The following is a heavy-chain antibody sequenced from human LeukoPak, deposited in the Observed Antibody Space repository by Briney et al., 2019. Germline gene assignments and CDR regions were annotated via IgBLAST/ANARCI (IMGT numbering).Heavy chain of an antibody. CDR2: INDRGLT. Sequence: SETLSLTCAVHGGSFSGYHWNWIRQSPEKELEGSGEINDRGLTNYHPSLKSRVSLSVDTSRKEFSLKLSAVTAADTAVYYCARDPTTVTTLPYYFDFWGQGTLVTVSS. CDR1: GGSFSGYH. D-gene: IGHD4-17*01. V-gene: IGHV4-34*01. J-gene: IGHJ4*02. CDR3: ARDPTTVTTLPYYFDF.